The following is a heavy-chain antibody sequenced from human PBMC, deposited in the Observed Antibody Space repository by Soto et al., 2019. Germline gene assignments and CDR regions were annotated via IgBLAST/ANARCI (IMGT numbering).Heavy chain of an antibody. CDR1: GYTFTSYG. D-gene: IGHD3-10*01. CDR3: ARGITMVRGVRWFDH. J-gene: IGHJ5*02. V-gene: IGHV1-18*01. CDR2: ISAYNGNT. Sequence: QVQLVQSGAEVKKPGASVKVSCKASGYTFTSYGISWVRQAPGQGLEWMGGISAYNGNTNYAQKHQGRVTMTTDTAXXTAHRELRSLRSDDPAVYYCARGITMVRGVRWFDHWGQGNLVTVSS.